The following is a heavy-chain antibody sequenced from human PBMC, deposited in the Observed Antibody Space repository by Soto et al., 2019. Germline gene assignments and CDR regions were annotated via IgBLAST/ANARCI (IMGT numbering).Heavy chain of an antibody. CDR2: IYYSGSA. J-gene: IGHJ4*02. Sequence: SETLSLTCTVSGGSISTGGYYWSWIRQHPGKGLEWIGYIYYSGSAYYNPSLQSRLTMSVDTSKNQFSLKLNSVTAADTVVYYCARFYYASGSPIVRAPDYWGQGTLVTVSS. V-gene: IGHV4-31*03. CDR3: ARFYYASGSPIVRAPDY. D-gene: IGHD3-10*01. CDR1: GGSISTGGYY.